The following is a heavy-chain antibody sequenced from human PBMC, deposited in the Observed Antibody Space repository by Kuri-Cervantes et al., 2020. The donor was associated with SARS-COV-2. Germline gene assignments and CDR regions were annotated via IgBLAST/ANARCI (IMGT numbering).Heavy chain of an antibody. CDR2: ISSSGGIYM. CDR3: ARDLSQGLLRN. V-gene: IGHV3-11*04. J-gene: IGHJ4*02. Sequence: GESLKISCAASGFTFSDYYMSWIRQPPGKGLEWVSYISSSGGIYMQYADSVKGRFTISRDNAKKSLYLEMNSLRAEDTAVYYCARDLSQGLLRNWGQGTLVTVSS. CDR1: GFTFSDYY. D-gene: IGHD1-26*01.